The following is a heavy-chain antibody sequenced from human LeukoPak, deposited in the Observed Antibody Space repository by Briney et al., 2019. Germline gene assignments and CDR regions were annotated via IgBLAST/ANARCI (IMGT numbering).Heavy chain of an antibody. CDR2: IYYSGST. J-gene: IGHJ4*02. Sequence: SETLSLTCTVSGGSISSYYWSWIRQPPGKGLEWIGYIYYSGSTNYNPSLKSRVTISVATSKNQFSLKLSSVTAADTAVYYCARLTMVRGAYIPHFDYWGQGTLVTVSS. CDR1: GGSISSYY. D-gene: IGHD3-10*01. V-gene: IGHV4-59*08. CDR3: ARLTMVRGAYIPHFDY.